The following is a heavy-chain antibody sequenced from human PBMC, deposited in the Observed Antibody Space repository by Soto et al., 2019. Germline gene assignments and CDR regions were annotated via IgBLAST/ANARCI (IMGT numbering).Heavy chain of an antibody. V-gene: IGHV4-30-4*01. CDR3: ARESRGGVRGVKFDY. Sequence: PSETLSLTCTVSGGSISSAEYYWSWIRQAPGKGLEWIGYIYYSGSTYYNPSLKSRVTISVDTSKNQFSLNLSSVTAADTAVYYCARESRGGVRGVKFDYWGQGTLVTVSS. D-gene: IGHD3-10*01. CDR2: IYYSGST. CDR1: GGSISSAEYY. J-gene: IGHJ4*02.